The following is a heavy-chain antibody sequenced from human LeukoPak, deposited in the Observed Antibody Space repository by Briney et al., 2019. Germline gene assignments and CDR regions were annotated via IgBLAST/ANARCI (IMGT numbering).Heavy chain of an antibody. CDR3: ARVVPAAISPPR. Sequence: SETLSLTCTVSGGSISSSSYYWGWIRQPPGKGLEWIGYIYHSGSTYYNPSLKSRVTISVDTSKNQFSLKLSSVTAADTAVYYCARVVPAAISPPRWGQGTLVTVSS. CDR2: IYHSGST. D-gene: IGHD2-2*02. J-gene: IGHJ4*02. CDR1: GGSISSSSYY. V-gene: IGHV4-39*07.